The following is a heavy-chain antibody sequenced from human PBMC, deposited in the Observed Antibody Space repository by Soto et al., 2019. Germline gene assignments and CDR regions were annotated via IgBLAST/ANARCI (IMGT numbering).Heavy chain of an antibody. J-gene: IGHJ4*02. Sequence: SETLSLTCSVSGGSISPYFWGWIRQSPGKGLEWIGYIYYKGSTNYNPSLKSRVTISVDTSKNQVSLNLSSVTAADTAVYYCARAVDRAAPGVDYWGRGTLVTVSS. CDR1: GGSISPYF. D-gene: IGHD6-13*01. CDR3: ARAVDRAAPGVDY. V-gene: IGHV4-59*01. CDR2: IYYKGST.